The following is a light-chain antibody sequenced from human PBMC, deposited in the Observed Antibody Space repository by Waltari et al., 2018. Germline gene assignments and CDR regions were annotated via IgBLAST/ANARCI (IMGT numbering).Light chain of an antibody. CDR3: QQNYSNIIA. CDR2: AAA. J-gene: IGKJ5*01. CDR1: QTINTY. V-gene: IGKV1-39*01. Sequence: DIQMTQSPSSLSASVGDRVTITCRASQTINTYLNCYQQKPGNAPKLLIYAAANLHSGVPSRFIVSGSGTAFTLTISSLQPEEFATYYCQQNYSNIIAFGQGTRLDFK.